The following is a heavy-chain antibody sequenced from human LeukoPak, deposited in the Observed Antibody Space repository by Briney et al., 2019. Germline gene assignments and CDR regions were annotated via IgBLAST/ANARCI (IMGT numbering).Heavy chain of an antibody. CDR2: IYYSRST. V-gene: IGHV4-59*08. Sequence: SETLSLTCTVSGGSISSYYWSWIRQPPGKGLEWIGYIYYSRSTNYNPSLKSRVTISVDTSKNQFSLKLSSVTAADTAVYYCARGGKAGFDYWGQGTLVTVSS. D-gene: IGHD6-25*01. J-gene: IGHJ4*02. CDR3: ARGGKAGFDY. CDR1: GGSISSYY.